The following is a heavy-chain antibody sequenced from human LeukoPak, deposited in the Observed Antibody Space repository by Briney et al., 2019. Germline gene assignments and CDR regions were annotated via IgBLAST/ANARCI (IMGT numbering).Heavy chain of an antibody. Sequence: GASVKVSCKASGYTFTSYDINWVRQATGQGLEWMGWMNPNSGNTGYAQKFQGRVTVTRNTSISTAYMELSSLRSEDTAVYYCARGRYYDFWSGYENYYYYGMDVWGQGTTVTVSS. CDR1: GYTFTSYD. J-gene: IGHJ6*02. CDR3: ARGRYYDFWSGYENYYYYGMDV. CDR2: MNPNSGNT. D-gene: IGHD3-3*01. V-gene: IGHV1-8*01.